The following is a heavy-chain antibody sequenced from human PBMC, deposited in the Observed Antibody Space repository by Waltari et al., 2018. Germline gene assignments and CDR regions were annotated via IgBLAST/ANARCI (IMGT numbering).Heavy chain of an antibody. CDR1: GFSVRRNY. V-gene: IGHV3-53*01. Sequence: VQLVESGGGLMQPGGSLRLSCAASGFSVRRNYMSWVRPAPGKGLEWVSLSYTDGTAYYADSVKGRFTISRDNSKNTLNLQMNSLRAEDTAVYYCTREDQGQPGGYWGQGTLVTVSS. J-gene: IGHJ4*02. CDR2: SYTDGTA. D-gene: IGHD2-2*01. CDR3: TREDQGQPGGY.